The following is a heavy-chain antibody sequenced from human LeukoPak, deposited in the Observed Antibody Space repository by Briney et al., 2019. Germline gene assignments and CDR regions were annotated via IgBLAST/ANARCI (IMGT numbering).Heavy chain of an antibody. Sequence: PSETLSLTCTVSGGSLSRYYWSWIRQPAGKGLEWIGRIYISGSTSYNPALKSRASLSVDTSKNQFSLELTSVTAADTAVYYCARGDYASGSYFIDTWFDPWGQGTLVIVSS. CDR3: ARGDYASGSYFIDTWFDP. J-gene: IGHJ5*02. CDR1: GGSLSRYY. D-gene: IGHD3-10*01. V-gene: IGHV4-4*07. CDR2: IYISGST.